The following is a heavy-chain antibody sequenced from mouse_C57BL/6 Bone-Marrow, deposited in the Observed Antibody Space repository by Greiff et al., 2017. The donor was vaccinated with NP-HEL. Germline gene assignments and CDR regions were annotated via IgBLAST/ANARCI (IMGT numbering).Heavy chain of an antibody. CDR2: ISSGSSTI. V-gene: IGHV5-17*01. D-gene: IGHD1-1*02. J-gene: IGHJ1*03. CDR3: ARCGNWYFDV. CDR1: GFTFSDYG. Sequence: DVQLVESGGGLVKPGGSLKLSCAASGFTFSDYGMHWVRQAPEKGLEWVAYISSGSSTIYYADTVKGRFTISRDNAKNTLFLQMTSLRSEDTAMYYCARCGNWYFDVWGTGTTVTVSS.